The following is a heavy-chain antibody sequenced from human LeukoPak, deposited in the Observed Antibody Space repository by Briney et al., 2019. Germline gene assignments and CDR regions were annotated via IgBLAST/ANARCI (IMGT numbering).Heavy chain of an antibody. CDR2: INTNTGNP. D-gene: IGHD3-22*01. V-gene: IGHV7-4-1*02. J-gene: IGHJ3*02. Sequence: ASVKVSCKASGYTFTGYYMHWVRQAPGQGLEWMGWINTNTGNPTYAQGFTGRFVFSLDTSVSTAYLQISSLKAEDTAVYYCARDWSPYYYDSSGYGAFDIWGQGTMVTVSS. CDR1: GYTFTGYY. CDR3: ARDWSPYYYDSSGYGAFDI.